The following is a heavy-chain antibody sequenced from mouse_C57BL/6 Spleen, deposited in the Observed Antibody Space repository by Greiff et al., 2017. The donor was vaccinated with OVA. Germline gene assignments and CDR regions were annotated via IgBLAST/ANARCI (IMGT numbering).Heavy chain of an antibody. Sequence: QVQLQQSGAELVKPGASVKISCKASGYAFSSYWMNWVKQRPGKGLEWIGQIYPGDGDTNYNGKFKGKATLTADESSSTAYMQLSSLTSEDSAVYFCAKSSDDYDGDWYFDVWGTGTTVTVSS. D-gene: IGHD2-4*01. CDR2: IYPGDGDT. V-gene: IGHV1-80*01. CDR3: AKSSDDYDGDWYFDV. J-gene: IGHJ1*03. CDR1: GYAFSSYW.